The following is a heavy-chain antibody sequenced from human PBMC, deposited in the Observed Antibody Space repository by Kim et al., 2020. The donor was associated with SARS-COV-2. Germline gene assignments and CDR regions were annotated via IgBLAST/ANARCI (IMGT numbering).Heavy chain of an antibody. Sequence: SETLSLTCAVYGGSFSGYYWSWIRQPPGKGLEWIGEINHSGSTNYNPSLKSRVTISVDTSKNQFSLKLSSVTAVDTAVYYCAREGVVAATRSPQGWFDPWGQGTLVTVSS. CDR2: INHSGST. D-gene: IGHD2-15*01. J-gene: IGHJ5*02. CDR3: AREGVVAATRSPQGWFDP. V-gene: IGHV4-34*01. CDR1: GGSFSGYY.